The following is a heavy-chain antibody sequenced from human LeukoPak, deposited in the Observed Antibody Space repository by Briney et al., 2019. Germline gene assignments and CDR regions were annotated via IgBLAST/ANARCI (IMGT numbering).Heavy chain of an antibody. CDR1: GVTVGNNY. V-gene: IGHV3-66*01. CDR3: ARDPPAVKSGTYG. J-gene: IGHJ4*02. CDR2: IYSGGAT. Sequence: GGSLRLSCAASGVTVGNNYMIRVRQAPGKGLEWVSRIYSGGATYYADSVKGRFTISRDSSKNTLFLQMNSLRAEDTAVYYCARDPPAVKSGTYGWGQGTLVTVSS. D-gene: IGHD4-11*01.